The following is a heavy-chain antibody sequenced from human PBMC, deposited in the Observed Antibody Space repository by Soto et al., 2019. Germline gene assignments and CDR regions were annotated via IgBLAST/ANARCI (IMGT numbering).Heavy chain of an antibody. CDR2: IIPVFGTP. J-gene: IGHJ4*02. V-gene: IGHV1-69*06. CDR1: GYTFTSYG. D-gene: IGHD6-13*01. Sequence: SVRVSCKASGYTFTSYGITWVRQAPGQGLEWMGGIIPVFGTPSYAQKFQGRVTISADKSTNTSYLELRSLRSEDTAVYYCARGGALSTSWYWGDGLDSWGQGTQVTVSS. CDR3: ARGGALSTSWYWGDGLDS.